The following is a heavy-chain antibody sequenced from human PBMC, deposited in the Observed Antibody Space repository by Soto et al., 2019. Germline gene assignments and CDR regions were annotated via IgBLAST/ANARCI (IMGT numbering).Heavy chain of an antibody. CDR3: ARHNNGWCHNVNYRFYYYMDV. Sequence: QLQLQESGPGLVKPSETLSLTCTVSGGSISSYNFYWGWIRQTPGKGLEWIGSIYYGGNTYYNPSLESRVTISVDTSKSQFSLKMTSVTAADTAVYYCARHNNGWCHNVNYRFYYYMDVWGKGTTVTVSS. J-gene: IGHJ6*03. CDR2: IYYGGNT. CDR1: GGSISSYNFY. D-gene: IGHD2-21*01. V-gene: IGHV4-39*01.